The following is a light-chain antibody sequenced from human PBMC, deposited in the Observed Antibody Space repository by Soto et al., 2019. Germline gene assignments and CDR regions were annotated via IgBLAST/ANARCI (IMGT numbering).Light chain of an antibody. Sequence: EIVMTQSPATLSVSPGERATLSCRASRTVDSNLAWSQQKLCQAPRLLIYGASTRATGIPARFSGSGSGTEFPLTISSLRSEDFAIHFCQQYNNWPPDRTFGQGTKVEIK. V-gene: IGKV3-15*01. CDR3: QQYNNWPPDRT. CDR2: GAS. CDR1: RTVDSN. J-gene: IGKJ1*01.